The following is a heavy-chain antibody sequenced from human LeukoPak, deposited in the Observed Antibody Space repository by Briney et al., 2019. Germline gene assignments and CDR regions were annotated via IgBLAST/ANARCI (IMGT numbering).Heavy chain of an antibody. Sequence: ASGTLSLTCAVSGGSISSRNWWSWVRSPPGKGVEWIGENYHSGSTNYNPSLKTRVTITGDKTKNQLDLKKSTVTDADTGVYYCARASHDYGDYSHFDYWGQGTLVTVSS. CDR3: ARASHDYGDYSHFDY. J-gene: IGHJ4*02. V-gene: IGHV4-4*02. CDR1: GGSISSRNW. D-gene: IGHD4-17*01. CDR2: NYHSGST.